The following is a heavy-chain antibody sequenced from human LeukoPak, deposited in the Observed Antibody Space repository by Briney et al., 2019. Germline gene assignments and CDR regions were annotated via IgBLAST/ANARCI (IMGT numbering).Heavy chain of an antibody. J-gene: IGHJ6*04. V-gene: IGHV3-11*04. CDR1: GFTFSDYY. D-gene: IGHD3-10*02. CDR2: ITNSGSTI. Sequence: GGSLRLSRAASGFTFSDYYMSWIRQAPGKGLEWVSYITNSGSTIYYADSVKGRFTISRDNAKNSLYLQMNSLRAEDTAVYYCAELGITMIGGVWGKGTTVTISS. CDR3: AELGITMIGGV.